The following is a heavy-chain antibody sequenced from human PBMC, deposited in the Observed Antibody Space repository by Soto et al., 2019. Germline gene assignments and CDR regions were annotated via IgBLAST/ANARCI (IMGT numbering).Heavy chain of an antibody. CDR2: IYYSGST. V-gene: IGHV4-30-4*01. Sequence: QVQLQESGPGLVKPSQTLSLTCTVSGGSISSGDYYWSWIRQPPGKGLEWIGYIYYSGSTYYNPSLKSLVTISVDTSKNQFSLKLSSVTAADTAVYYCARLEYYYGSGSPSPNDYWGQGTLVTVSS. CDR1: GGSISSGDYY. D-gene: IGHD3-10*01. CDR3: ARLEYYYGSGSPSPNDY. J-gene: IGHJ4*02.